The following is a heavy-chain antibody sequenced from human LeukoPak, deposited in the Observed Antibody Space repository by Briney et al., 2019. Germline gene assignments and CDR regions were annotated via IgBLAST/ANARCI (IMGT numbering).Heavy chain of an antibody. CDR2: INPSGGST. CDR3: ARAPAYYYDSSGYPGFDAFDI. Sequence: ASVKVSCKASGYTFTSYYMHWVRQAPGQGLEWMGIINPSGGSTSYAQKFQGRVTMTRDTSTSTVYMELSSLRSEDTAVYYCARAPAYYYDSSGYPGFDAFDIWGQGTMVTVSS. D-gene: IGHD3-22*01. CDR1: GYTFTSYY. J-gene: IGHJ3*02. V-gene: IGHV1-46*01.